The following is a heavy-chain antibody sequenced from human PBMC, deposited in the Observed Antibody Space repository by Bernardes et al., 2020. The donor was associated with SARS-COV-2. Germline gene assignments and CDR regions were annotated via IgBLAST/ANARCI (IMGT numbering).Heavy chain of an antibody. D-gene: IGHD6-19*01. V-gene: IGHV3-64D*06. Sequence: GGSLRLSCSASGFTFSSYAMHWVRQAPGKGLEYVSAISSNGGSTYYADSVKGRFTISRDNSKNTLYLQMSSVRAEDTAVYYCVKGSVAGTSGPENWGQGTLVTVSS. CDR3: VKGSVAGTSGPEN. J-gene: IGHJ4*02. CDR2: ISSNGGST. CDR1: GFTFSSYA.